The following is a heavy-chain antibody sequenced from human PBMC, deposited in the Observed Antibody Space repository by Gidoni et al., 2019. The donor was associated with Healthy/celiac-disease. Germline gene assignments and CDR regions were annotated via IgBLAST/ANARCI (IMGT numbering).Heavy chain of an antibody. CDR2: IYYSGST. V-gene: IGHV4-39*07. Sequence: QLQLQESGPGLVKPSETLSLTCTVSGGSISSSSYYWGWIRQPPGKGLEWIGSIYYSGSTYYNPSLKSRVTISVDTSKNQFSLKLSSVTAADTAVYYCARELAYYDYVWGSASFDYWGQGTLVTVSS. CDR1: GGSISSSSYY. D-gene: IGHD3-16*01. J-gene: IGHJ4*02. CDR3: ARELAYYDYVWGSASFDY.